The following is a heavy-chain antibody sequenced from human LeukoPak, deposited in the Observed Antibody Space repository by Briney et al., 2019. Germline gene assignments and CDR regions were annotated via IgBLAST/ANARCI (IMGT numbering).Heavy chain of an antibody. Sequence: ASVKVSCKASGYTFTSYYMHWVRQAPGQGLEWMGIINPSGGSTSYAQKFQGRVTMTRDMSTSTVYMELSSLRSEDTAVYYCARAVLWFGDLDYYYYMDVWGKGTTVTVSS. CDR3: ARAVLWFGDLDYYYYMDV. J-gene: IGHJ6*03. CDR2: INPSGGST. D-gene: IGHD3-10*01. V-gene: IGHV1-46*01. CDR1: GYTFTSYY.